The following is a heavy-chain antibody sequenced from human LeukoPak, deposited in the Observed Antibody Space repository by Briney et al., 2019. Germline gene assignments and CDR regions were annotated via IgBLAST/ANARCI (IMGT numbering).Heavy chain of an antibody. J-gene: IGHJ4*02. CDR2: INAGNGNT. D-gene: IGHD1-26*01. CDR3: ARGRPRRGSYFDY. CDR1: GYTFTSYA. V-gene: IGHV1-3*01. Sequence: GASVKVSCKASGYTFTSYAMHWVRQAPGQRLEWMGWINAGNGNTKYSQKFQGRVTITRDTSASTAYMELSSLRSEDTAVYYCARGRPRRGSYFDYRGQGTLVTVSS.